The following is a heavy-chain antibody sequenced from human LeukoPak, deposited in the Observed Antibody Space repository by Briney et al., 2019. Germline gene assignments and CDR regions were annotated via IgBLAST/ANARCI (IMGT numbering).Heavy chain of an antibody. CDR1: GFTFSTYA. V-gene: IGHV3-23*01. Sequence: GGSLRLSCAASGFTFSTYAMIWVRQAPGKGLEWVSGISDSGGGTYHANSVKGRFAISRDNSKNTLHLQMNSLRAEDTAVYYCAKLDYHGSSGFYPDYWGQGTLVTVSS. D-gene: IGHD3-22*01. J-gene: IGHJ4*02. CDR3: AKLDYHGSSGFYPDY. CDR2: ISDSGGGT.